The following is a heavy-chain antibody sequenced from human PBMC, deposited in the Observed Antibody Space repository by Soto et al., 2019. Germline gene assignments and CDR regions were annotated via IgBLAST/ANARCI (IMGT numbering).Heavy chain of an antibody. V-gene: IGHV1-3*01. Sequence: QVQLVQSGAEVKKPGASVKVSCKASGYTFTSYAMHWVRQAPGQRLEWMGWINAGNGNTKYSQKFQGRVTITRDTSASTAYMELSSLGSEDTAVYYCARDLQSSSSGGFDSGGQGTLVTVSS. J-gene: IGHJ4*02. CDR1: GYTFTSYA. CDR3: ARDLQSSSSGGFDS. CDR2: INAGNGNT. D-gene: IGHD6-6*01.